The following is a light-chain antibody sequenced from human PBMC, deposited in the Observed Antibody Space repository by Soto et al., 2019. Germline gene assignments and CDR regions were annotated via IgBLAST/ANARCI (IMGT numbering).Light chain of an antibody. CDR1: QFVSSRS. J-gene: IGKJ5*01. Sequence: GESATLLCRASQFVSSRSLTWYQQKLGQAHRLLIYGASNRATGIPGRFSGSGSGTDVTLTITPLETEDFAVYVGQQYANSPITFGQGTRLEIK. CDR3: QQYANSPIT. V-gene: IGKV3-20*01. CDR2: GAS.